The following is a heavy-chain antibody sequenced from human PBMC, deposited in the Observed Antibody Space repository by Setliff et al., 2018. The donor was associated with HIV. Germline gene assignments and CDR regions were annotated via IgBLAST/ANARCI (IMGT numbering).Heavy chain of an antibody. CDR1: GYTFNNYG. Sequence: ASVKVSCKASGYTFNNYGISWVRQDPGQGLEWMGWINTNSGDTNYEQNVQGRVTVTMDTSTSAAYRELRSLKSDDTDVYYCARGKTWLRFLDYWGQGTLVTVSS. CDR2: INTNSGDT. V-gene: IGHV1-18*01. J-gene: IGHJ4*02. D-gene: IGHD5-12*01. CDR3: ARGKTWLRFLDY.